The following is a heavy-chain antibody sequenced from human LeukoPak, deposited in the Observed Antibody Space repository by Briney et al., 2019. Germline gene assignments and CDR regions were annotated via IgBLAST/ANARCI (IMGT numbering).Heavy chain of an antibody. V-gene: IGHV4-31*03. CDR2: IYYSGST. CDR1: GGSISSGGYY. J-gene: IGHJ4*02. D-gene: IGHD1-26*01. Sequence: PSETLSLTCTVSGGSISSGGYYWSWIRQHPGKGLEWIGYIYYSGSTYYNLSLKSRVTISVDTSKNQFSLKLSSVTAADTAVYYCARVVGATPDNYFDYWGQGTLVTVSS. CDR3: ARVVGATPDNYFDY.